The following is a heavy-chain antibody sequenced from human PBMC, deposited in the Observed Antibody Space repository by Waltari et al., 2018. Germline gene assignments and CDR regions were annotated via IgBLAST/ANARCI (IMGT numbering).Heavy chain of an antibody. V-gene: IGHV4-38-2*02. CDR1: GYSISSGYY. D-gene: IGHD1-20*01. J-gene: IGHJ3*02. CDR3: AARNWPDDAFDI. Sequence: QVQLQESGPGLVKPSETLSLTCTVSGYSISSGYYWGWIRQPPGKGLEWIGSIYHSGSTYYNPALKSRVTISVDTSKNQFSLKLSSVTAADTAVYYCAARNWPDDAFDIWGQGTMVTVSS. CDR2: IYHSGST.